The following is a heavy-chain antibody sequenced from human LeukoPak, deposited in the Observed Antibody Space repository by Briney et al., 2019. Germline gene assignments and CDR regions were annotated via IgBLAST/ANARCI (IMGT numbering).Heavy chain of an antibody. CDR2: INHSGST. J-gene: IGHJ3*02. D-gene: IGHD3-22*01. Sequence: PSETLSLTCAVYGGSFSGYYWSWIRQPPGKGLEWIGEINHSGSTNYNPSLKSRVTISVDTSKNQFSLKLSSVTAADTAVYFCARNLYYDSPTFDIWGQGTMFTVSS. CDR1: GGSFSGYY. V-gene: IGHV4-34*01. CDR3: ARNLYYDSPTFDI.